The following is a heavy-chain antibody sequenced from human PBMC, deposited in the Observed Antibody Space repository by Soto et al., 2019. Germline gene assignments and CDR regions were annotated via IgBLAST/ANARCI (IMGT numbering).Heavy chain of an antibody. D-gene: IGHD6-19*01. Sequence: PGGSLRLSCAASGFTFSSYAMSWVRQAPGKGLEWVSAISGSGGSTYYADSVKGRFTISRDNSKNTPYLQMNSLRAEDTAVYYCAKDLYSSGWYPYYYYYYGMDVWGQGTTVTVSS. CDR1: GFTFSSYA. J-gene: IGHJ6*02. V-gene: IGHV3-23*01. CDR2: ISGSGGST. CDR3: AKDLYSSGWYPYYYYYYGMDV.